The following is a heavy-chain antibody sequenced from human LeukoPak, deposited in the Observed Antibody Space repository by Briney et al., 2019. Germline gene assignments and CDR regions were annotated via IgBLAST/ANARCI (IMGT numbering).Heavy chain of an antibody. CDR1: GGSFSGYY. J-gene: IGHJ5*02. CDR3: ARGPPFVVVVPAAMPGRRFDP. V-gene: IGHV4-34*01. CDR2: INHSGST. Sequence: PSETLCLTCAVYGGSFSGYYWSWIRQPPGKGLEWIGGINHSGSTNYNPSLKSRVTIPVDTYKNQFSLKLSSVTAADTAVYYCARGPPFVVVVPAAMPGRRFDPWGQGTLVTVSS. D-gene: IGHD2-2*01.